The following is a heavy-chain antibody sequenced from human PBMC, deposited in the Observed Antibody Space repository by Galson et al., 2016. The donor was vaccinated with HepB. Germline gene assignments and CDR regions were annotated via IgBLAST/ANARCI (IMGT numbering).Heavy chain of an antibody. CDR1: GFIFGDYG. CDR2: ISRKADGGTS. V-gene: IGHV3-49*03. Sequence: SLRLSCATSGFIFGDYGMSWFRQAPGKGLEWVSFISRKADGGTSEYAASVKGRFTISRDDSESIAYLQMNSLKTEDTDVYYCDREFITMIVVAKWFDPWGQGTLVTVSS. D-gene: IGHD3-22*01. J-gene: IGHJ5*02. CDR3: DREFITMIVVAKWFDP.